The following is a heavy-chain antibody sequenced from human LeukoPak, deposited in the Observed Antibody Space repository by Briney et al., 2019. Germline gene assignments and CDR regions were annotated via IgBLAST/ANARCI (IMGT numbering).Heavy chain of an antibody. J-gene: IGHJ3*02. D-gene: IGHD3-22*01. V-gene: IGHV4-59*01. Sequence: TSETLSLTCAVYGGSFSGYYWSWIRQPPGKGLEWIGYIYYSGSTNYNPSLKSRVTISVDTSKNQFSLKLSSVTAADTAVYYCARGSSEAGAFDIWGQGTMVTVSS. CDR1: GGSFSGYY. CDR2: IYYSGST. CDR3: ARGSSEAGAFDI.